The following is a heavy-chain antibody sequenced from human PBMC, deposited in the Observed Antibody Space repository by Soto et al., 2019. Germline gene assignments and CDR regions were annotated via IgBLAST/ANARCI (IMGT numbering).Heavy chain of an antibody. J-gene: IGHJ6*02. CDR3: AKDGPRIGYYYYYGMDV. Sequence: GGSLRLSCAASGFTFSSYAMSWVRQAPGKGLEWVSAISGSGGSTYYADSVKGRFTISRDNSKNTLYLQMNSLRAEDTAVYYCAKDGPRIGYYYYYGMDVWGQGTTVTVSS. V-gene: IGHV3-23*01. CDR1: GFTFSSYA. CDR2: ISGSGGST.